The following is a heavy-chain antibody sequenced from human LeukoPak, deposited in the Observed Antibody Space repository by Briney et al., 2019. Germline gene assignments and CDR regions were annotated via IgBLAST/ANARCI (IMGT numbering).Heavy chain of an antibody. CDR1: GFTFRSFG. Sequence: GGSLRLSCAASGFTFRSFGMTWVRQAPGKGLEWVSGIYTNGRDTRYADSVKGRFTISRDNSKNTLYLQMHSLRVEDTAVYYCAHLVWEYVGGLDVWGQGTTVTVSS. D-gene: IGHD3/OR15-3a*01. V-gene: IGHV3-23*05. CDR3: AHLVWEYVGGLDV. CDR2: IYTNGRDT. J-gene: IGHJ6*02.